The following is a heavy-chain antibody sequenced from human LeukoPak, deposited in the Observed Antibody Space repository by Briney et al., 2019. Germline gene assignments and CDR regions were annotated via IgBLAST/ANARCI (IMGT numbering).Heavy chain of an antibody. Sequence: SETLSLTCTVSGASISNTGYYWGWIRQLPGKGLEWIGNISHSGSTYYSPSLKSRVTLSVDTSKNQFSLKLSSVTAADTAVYYCAGLLNGGASHWFDPWGQGTLVTVSS. CDR3: AGLLNGGASHWFDP. CDR2: ISHSGST. J-gene: IGHJ5*02. D-gene: IGHD7-27*01. V-gene: IGHV4-39*01. CDR1: GASISNTGYY.